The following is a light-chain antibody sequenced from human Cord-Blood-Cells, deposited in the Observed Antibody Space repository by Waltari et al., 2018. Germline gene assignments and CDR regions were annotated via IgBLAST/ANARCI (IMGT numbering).Light chain of an antibody. V-gene: IGKV1-33*01. CDR2: DAS. CDR3: QQYDNLPLT. J-gene: IGKJ4*01. CDR1: PNISNY. Sequence: DIQMSPSPSSLYASVGDRVAMTCQASPNISNYLNWYQQKPGKAPKLLIYDASNLETGVPSRFSGSGSGTDFTFTISSLQPEDIATYYCQQYDNLPLTFGGGTKVEIK.